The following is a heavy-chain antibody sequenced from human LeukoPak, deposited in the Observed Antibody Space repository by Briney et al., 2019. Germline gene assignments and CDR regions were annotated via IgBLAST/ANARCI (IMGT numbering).Heavy chain of an antibody. D-gene: IGHD4-17*01. CDR2: IYYSGST. CDR1: GGSISSHY. Sequence: SETLSLTCTVSGGSISSHYWSWIRQPPGMGLEWIGYIYYSGSTNYNPSLKSRVTISVDTSKNQFSLKLSSVTAADTAVYYCARESDLRYTDYWGQGTLVTVSS. V-gene: IGHV4-59*11. J-gene: IGHJ4*02. CDR3: ARESDLRYTDY.